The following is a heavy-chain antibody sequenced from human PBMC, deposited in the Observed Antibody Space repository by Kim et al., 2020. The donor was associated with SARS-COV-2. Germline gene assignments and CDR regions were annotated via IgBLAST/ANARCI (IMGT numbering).Heavy chain of an antibody. V-gene: IGHV3-30*07. Sequence: YADSGKGRLTTSRDNSKTTLDLKMNSLRVEDTAVYYCARGRGSYYYYMDVWGKGTTVTVSS. D-gene: IGHD1-26*01. CDR3: ARGRGSYYYYMDV. J-gene: IGHJ6*03.